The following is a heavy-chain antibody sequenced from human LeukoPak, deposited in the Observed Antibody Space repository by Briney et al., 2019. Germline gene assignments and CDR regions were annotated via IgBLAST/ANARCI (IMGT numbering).Heavy chain of an antibody. J-gene: IGHJ4*02. Sequence: GRSLRLSCAAPGFTFSSYVMHWVRQAPGKGLEWVAVISYDGSNKYYADSVKGRFTISRDNSKNTLYLQMNSLRAEDTAVYYCAKEGDYYDSSGYLDYWGQGTLVTVSS. D-gene: IGHD3-22*01. V-gene: IGHV3-30*18. CDR1: GFTFSSYV. CDR3: AKEGDYYDSSGYLDY. CDR2: ISYDGSNK.